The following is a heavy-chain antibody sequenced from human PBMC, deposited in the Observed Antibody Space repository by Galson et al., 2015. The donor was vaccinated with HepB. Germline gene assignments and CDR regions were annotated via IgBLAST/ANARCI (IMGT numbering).Heavy chain of an antibody. D-gene: IGHD5-18*01. Sequence: SVKVSCKASGGTFSSYAISWVRQAPGQGLEWMGGIIPIFGTANYAQKFQGRVTITADESTSTAYMELSSLRSEDTAVYYCAIAPRIQLDYFDYWGQGTLVTVSS. J-gene: IGHJ4*02. CDR1: GGTFSSYA. CDR3: AIAPRIQLDYFDY. CDR2: IIPIFGTA. V-gene: IGHV1-69*13.